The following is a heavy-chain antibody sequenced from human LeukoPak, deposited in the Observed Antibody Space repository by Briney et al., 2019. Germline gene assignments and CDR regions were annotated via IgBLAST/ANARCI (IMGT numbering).Heavy chain of an antibody. CDR2: ISPYNGGT. Sequence: ASVKVSCKASGYTFTGYYVYWVRQAPGQGLEWIGSISPYNGGTKFAQNFQGRVSMTSDASISTASMELRSLTSGDTAVYYCARGKVGVDWCFDIWGRGTLVSVSS. CDR3: ARGKVGVDWCFDI. D-gene: IGHD1-26*01. V-gene: IGHV1-2*02. J-gene: IGHJ2*01. CDR1: GYTFTGYY.